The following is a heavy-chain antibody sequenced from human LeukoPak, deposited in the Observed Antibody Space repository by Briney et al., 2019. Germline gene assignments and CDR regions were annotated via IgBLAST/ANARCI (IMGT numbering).Heavy chain of an antibody. Sequence: SETLSLTCTVSGDSINSYYWSWIRRPPGRGLAWIGYIYSSASTKYNPSLRSRVTISVDTSKNQFSLKLTSVTAADTAVYYCARARVRSYSYDSSGFYTSDWHFDLWGRGTLVTVSS. V-gene: IGHV4-59*01. CDR1: GDSINSYY. CDR3: ARARVRSYSYDSSGFYTSDWHFDL. D-gene: IGHD3-22*01. J-gene: IGHJ2*01. CDR2: IYSSAST.